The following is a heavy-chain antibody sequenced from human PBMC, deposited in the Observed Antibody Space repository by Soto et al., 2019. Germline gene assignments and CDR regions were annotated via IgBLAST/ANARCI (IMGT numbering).Heavy chain of an antibody. V-gene: IGHV1-3*01. J-gene: IGHJ4*02. CDR1: GYSFTMYA. D-gene: IGHD6-19*01. CDR2: INAGNGNT. CDR3: ARDPTADSSGRYPKGFGY. Sequence: QVQVVQSGAQVKKPGASVKVSCKAPGYSFTMYAMHWVRQAPGQRLERMGWINAGNGNTKYSQKFQGRVTINRDTSASTADMEMGSGRPEDTAVYYCARDPTADSSGRYPKGFGYWGQGTLVTVSS.